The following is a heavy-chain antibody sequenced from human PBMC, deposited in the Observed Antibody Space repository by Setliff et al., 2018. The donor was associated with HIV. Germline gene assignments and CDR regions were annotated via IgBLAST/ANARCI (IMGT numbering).Heavy chain of an antibody. CDR3: ARDYYDSSGYYYALDY. Sequence: LRLSCAASGFTFSSYSMNWVRQAPGKGLEWVSSISSSSSYIYYADSVKGRFTISRDNAKNSLYLQMNSLKAEDTAVYYCARDYYDSSGYYYALDYWGQGTLVTAPQ. V-gene: IGHV3-21*01. J-gene: IGHJ4*02. D-gene: IGHD3-22*01. CDR1: GFTFSSYS. CDR2: ISSSSSYI.